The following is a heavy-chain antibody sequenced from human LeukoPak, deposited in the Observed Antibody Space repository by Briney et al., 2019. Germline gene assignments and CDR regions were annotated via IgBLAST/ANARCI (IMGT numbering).Heavy chain of an antibody. CDR3: ARSGDTAMVKFAY. CDR2: INSDGSST. Sequence: PGGSLRLSCAASGFTFSSYWMHWVRRAPGKRLVWVSRINSDGSSTSYADSVKGRFTISRDNAKNTLYLQMNSLRAEDTAVYYCARSGDTAMVKFAYWGQGTLVTVSS. CDR1: GFTFSSYW. J-gene: IGHJ4*02. V-gene: IGHV3-74*01. D-gene: IGHD5-18*01.